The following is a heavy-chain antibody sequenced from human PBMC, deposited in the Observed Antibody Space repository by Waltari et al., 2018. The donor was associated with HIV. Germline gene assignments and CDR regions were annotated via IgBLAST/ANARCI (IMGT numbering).Heavy chain of an antibody. V-gene: IGHV3-30*01. CDR3: ARDTGYCSFGSCSYNWLDP. CDR2: ISYDGSNK. CDR1: GFTFSSYA. Sequence: QVHLVESGGGVVQPGRSLSLPCAASGFTFSSYASHCVRQAPGKGLEWVALISYDGSNKYYADSVKGRFTISRDNSKNTLYLQMNSLRAEDTSVYYCARDTGYCSFGSCSYNWLDPWGQGTLVSVSS. J-gene: IGHJ5*02. D-gene: IGHD2-15*01.